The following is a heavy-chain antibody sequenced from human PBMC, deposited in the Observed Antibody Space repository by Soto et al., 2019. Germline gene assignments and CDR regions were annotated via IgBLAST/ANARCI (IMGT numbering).Heavy chain of an antibody. J-gene: IGHJ4*02. D-gene: IGHD3-10*01. CDR3: AKSGMVRGVVDY. CDR2: ISYDGSNK. V-gene: IGHV3-30*18. Sequence: QVQLVESGGGVVQPGRSLRLSCEASGFTFSSYGMHWVRQAPGKGLEWVAVISYDGSNKYYADSVKGRFTISRDNSKNTLYLQMNSLRAEDTAVYYCAKSGMVRGVVDYWGQGTLVTVSS. CDR1: GFTFSSYG.